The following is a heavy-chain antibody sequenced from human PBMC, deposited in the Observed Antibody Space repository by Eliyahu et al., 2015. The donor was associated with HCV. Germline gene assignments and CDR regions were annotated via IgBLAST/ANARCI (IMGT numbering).Heavy chain of an antibody. D-gene: IGHD1-26*01. J-gene: IGHJ4*02. V-gene: IGHV3-48*01. CDR3: ARDAVGHTFFFDY. CDR1: GFTFSSYS. CDR2: IGSGGLPI. Sequence: EVQLVESGGGLVQPGGSLXLSXXASGFTFSSYSMNWVRQAPGKGLEXVSYIGSGGLPIYYADSVKGRFTISRDNAKNSLYLQMNSLRAEDTAVYYCARDAVGHTFFFDYWGQGSLVTVSS.